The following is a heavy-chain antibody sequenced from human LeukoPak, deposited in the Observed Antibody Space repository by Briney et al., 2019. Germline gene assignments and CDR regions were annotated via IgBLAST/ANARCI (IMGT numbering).Heavy chain of an antibody. CDR3: ARRRYDILTGGFDY. D-gene: IGHD3-9*01. Sequence: GSLRLSCAASGFTFSSYWMHWVRQAPGKGLVWVSRINSDGSSTSYADSVKGRFTISRDNAKNTLYLQMNSLRAEDTAVYYCARRRYDILTGGFDYWGQGTLVTVSS. CDR2: INSDGSST. V-gene: IGHV3-74*01. J-gene: IGHJ4*02. CDR1: GFTFSSYW.